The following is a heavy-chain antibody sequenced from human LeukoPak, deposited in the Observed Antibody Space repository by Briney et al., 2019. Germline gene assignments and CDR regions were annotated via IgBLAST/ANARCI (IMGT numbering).Heavy chain of an antibody. CDR3: AKYVVAATASRIDY. Sequence: PGGSLRLSCAASGFTFSSYAMSWVRQAPGKGLEWVSAISGSGGSTYYADSVKGRFTISRDNSKNTLYLQMNSLRAEDTAVYYCAKYVVAATASRIDYWGQGTLVTASS. CDR2: ISGSGGST. J-gene: IGHJ4*02. D-gene: IGHD2-15*01. CDR1: GFTFSSYA. V-gene: IGHV3-23*01.